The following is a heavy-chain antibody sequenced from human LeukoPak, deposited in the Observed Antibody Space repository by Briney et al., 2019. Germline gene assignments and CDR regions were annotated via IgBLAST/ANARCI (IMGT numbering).Heavy chain of an antibody. V-gene: IGHV1-69*05. J-gene: IGHJ4*02. CDR3: ATHRKNYHDSSGYYGNSFGY. CDR2: IIPIFGTA. D-gene: IGHD3-22*01. CDR1: GGTFSSYA. Sequence: SVKVSCKASGGTFSSYAISWVRQAPGQGLEWMGRIIPIFGTANYAQKFQGRVTITTDESTSTAYMELSSLRSEDTAVYYCATHRKNYHDSSGYYGNSFGYWGQGTLVTVSS.